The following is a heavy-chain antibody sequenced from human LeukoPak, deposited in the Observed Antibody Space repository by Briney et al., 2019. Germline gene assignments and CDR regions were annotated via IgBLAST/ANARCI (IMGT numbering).Heavy chain of an antibody. V-gene: IGHV4-31*03. CDR3: ARVRDGDYGYIGFDP. CDR2: IYYSGRT. Sequence: PSETLSLNCTVSGGSFSSGGYYWSWIRQHPGKGLEWIGYIYYSGRTYYNPSLKSRVTISVDTSKNQFSLKLSSVTAADTAVYHCARVRDGDYGYIGFDPWGQGTLVTVSS. J-gene: IGHJ5*02. CDR1: GGSFSSGGYY. D-gene: IGHD4-17*01.